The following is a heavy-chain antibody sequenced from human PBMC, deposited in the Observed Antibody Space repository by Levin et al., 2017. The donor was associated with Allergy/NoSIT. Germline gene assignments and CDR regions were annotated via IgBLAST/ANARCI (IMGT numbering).Heavy chain of an antibody. CDR3: AKESAAAGTIDYYYYGMDV. CDR2: ISYDGSNK. Sequence: GGSLRLSCAASGFTFSSYGMHWVRQAPGKGLEWVAVISYDGSNKYYADSVKGRFTISRDNSKNTLYLQMNSLRAEDTAVYYCAKESAAAGTIDYYYYGMDVWGQGTTVTVSS. CDR1: GFTFSSYG. V-gene: IGHV3-30*18. J-gene: IGHJ6*02. D-gene: IGHD6-13*01.